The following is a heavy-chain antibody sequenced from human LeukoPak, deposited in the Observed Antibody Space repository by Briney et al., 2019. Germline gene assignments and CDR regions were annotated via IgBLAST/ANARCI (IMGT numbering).Heavy chain of an antibody. CDR2: TYYRSRWYN. CDR3: ERGGRFGESKNSRFVFDI. J-gene: IGHJ3*02. D-gene: IGHD3-16*01. CDR1: GDSVSNTAAG. V-gene: IGHV6-1*01. Sequence: SQTLSLTCAISGDSVSNTAAGWSWIRQSPSRGLEWLGRTYYRSRWYNDDAVSLKGRITITPDTAKNQFSLQLNSVTPEDTAFYYWERGGRFGESKNSRFVFDIWAKEIRVPV.